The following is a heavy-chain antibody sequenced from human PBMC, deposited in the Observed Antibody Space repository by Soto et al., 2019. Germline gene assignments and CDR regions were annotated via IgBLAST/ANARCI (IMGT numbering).Heavy chain of an antibody. D-gene: IGHD2-15*01. V-gene: IGHV3-11*01. Sequence: QVQLVESGGGLVKPGGSLRLSCAASGFTFSDYYMSWIRQAPGKGLEWVSYISSSGSTIYYADSVKGRFTISRDNAKKSLYLQMNSLTAEDTAVYYCASSPSYVIGVVAAIWGQGTLVTVSS. CDR1: GFTFSDYY. CDR2: ISSSGSTI. CDR3: ASSPSYVIGVVAAI. J-gene: IGHJ4*02.